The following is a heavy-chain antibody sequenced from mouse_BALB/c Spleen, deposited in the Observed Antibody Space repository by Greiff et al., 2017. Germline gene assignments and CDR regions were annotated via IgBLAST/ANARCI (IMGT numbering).Heavy chain of an antibody. Sequence: QVQLQQSGAELVKPGASVKLSCKASGYTFTSYYMYWVNQRPGQGLEWIGEINPSNGGTNFNEKFKSKATLTVDKSSSTAYMQLSSLTSEDSAVYYCTRRGATSLFAYWGQGTLVTVSA. CDR2: INPSNGGT. CDR1: GYTFTSYY. CDR3: TRRGATSLFAY. J-gene: IGHJ3*01. V-gene: IGHV1S81*02. D-gene: IGHD3-1*01.